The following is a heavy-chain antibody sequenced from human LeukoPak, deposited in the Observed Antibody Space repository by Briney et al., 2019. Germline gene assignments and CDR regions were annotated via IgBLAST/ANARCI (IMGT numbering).Heavy chain of an antibody. CDR2: IYYSGST. V-gene: IGHV4-31*03. J-gene: IGHJ4*02. CDR3: ARDRRDGYNYHYFDY. Sequence: SETLSLTCTVSGGSISSGGYYWSWLRQHPGKGLEWIGYIYYSGSTYYNPSLKSRVTISVDTSKNQFSLKLSSVTAADTAVYYCARDRRDGYNYHYFDYWGQGTLVTVSS. CDR1: GGSISSGGYY. D-gene: IGHD5-24*01.